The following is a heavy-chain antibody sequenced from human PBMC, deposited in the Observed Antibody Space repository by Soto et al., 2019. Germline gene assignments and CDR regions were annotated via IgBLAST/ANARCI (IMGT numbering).Heavy chain of an antibody. CDR3: ARRIVGATHDAFDI. J-gene: IGHJ3*02. Sequence: VASVKVSCKASGYTFTSYGISWVRQAPGQGLEWMGWISAYNGNTNYAQKLQGRVTMTTDTSTSTAYMELRSLRSDDTAVYYCARRIVGATHDAFDIWGQGTMVTVSS. CDR2: ISAYNGNT. D-gene: IGHD1-26*01. V-gene: IGHV1-18*01. CDR1: GYTFTSYG.